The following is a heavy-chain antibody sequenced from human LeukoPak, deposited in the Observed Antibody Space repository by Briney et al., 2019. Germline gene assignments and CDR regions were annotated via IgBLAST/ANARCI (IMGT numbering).Heavy chain of an antibody. CDR1: GYTFTTNG. Sequence: ASVKVSCKASGYTFTTNGVSWVRQAPGQGLEWLAWISPYDGDTNYTPDFQGRLTLSTDTSTSTAYMELTSLRSDDTAVYYCARLRGGIYSSRDAFDIWGQGTMVTVSS. V-gene: IGHV1-18*04. CDR2: ISPYDGDT. J-gene: IGHJ3*02. D-gene: IGHD2-2*01. CDR3: ARLRGGIYSSRDAFDI.